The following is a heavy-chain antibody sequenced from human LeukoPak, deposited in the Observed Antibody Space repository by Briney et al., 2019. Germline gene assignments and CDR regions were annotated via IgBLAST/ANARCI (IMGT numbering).Heavy chain of an antibody. Sequence: GRSLRLSCAASGFTFSNYAMHWVRQAPGKGLEWVAVISHDGSNKYYADSVKGRFTISRDNSKNTLYLQMNSLRAEDTAVYYCARPYSSSWSDYFDYWGQGTLVTVSS. V-gene: IGHV3-30-3*01. CDR2: ISHDGSNK. CDR3: ARPYSSSWSDYFDY. J-gene: IGHJ4*02. CDR1: GFTFSNYA. D-gene: IGHD6-13*01.